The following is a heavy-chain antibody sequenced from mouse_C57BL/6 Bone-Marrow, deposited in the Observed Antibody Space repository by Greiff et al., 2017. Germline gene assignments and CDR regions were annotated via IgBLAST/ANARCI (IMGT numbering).Heavy chain of an antibody. CDR1: GYTFTSYG. J-gene: IGHJ2*01. Sequence: VHLVESGAELARPGASVKLSCKASGYTFTSYGISWVKQRTGQGLEWIGEISPRSGNTYYNEKFTGKATLTADKSYSTAYMELRGLTSEDSAVYFCARGLLLLRRWGQGTTLTVSS. CDR3: ARGLLLLRR. CDR2: ISPRSGNT. V-gene: IGHV1-81*01. D-gene: IGHD1-1*01.